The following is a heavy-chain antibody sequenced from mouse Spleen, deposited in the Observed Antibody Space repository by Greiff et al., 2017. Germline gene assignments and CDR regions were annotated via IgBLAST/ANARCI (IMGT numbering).Heavy chain of an antibody. V-gene: IGHV5-6-4*01. CDR2: ISSGGSYT. J-gene: IGHJ4*01. CDR1: GFTFSSYT. Sequence: EVKLVESGGGLVKPGGSLKLSCAASGFTFSSYTMSWVRQTPEKRLEWVETISSGGSYTYYPDSVKGRFTISRDNAKNTLYLQMSSLKPEDTAMYYCTRDRDYGSSYAMDYWGQGTSVTVSS. D-gene: IGHD1-1*01. CDR3: TRDRDYGSSYAMDY.